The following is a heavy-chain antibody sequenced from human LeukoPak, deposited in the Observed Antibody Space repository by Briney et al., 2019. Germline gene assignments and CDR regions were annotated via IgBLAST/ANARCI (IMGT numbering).Heavy chain of an antibody. Sequence: SETLSLTCTVSGGSVSSASYYSSWIRQPPVKGLEWIGTIYYSGSTYYNPSLKSRVTISVDTSKKQFSLKLSSVTAADTAVYYCASMGVDTTMVTPEYFQHWGQGTLVTVSS. CDR2: IYYSGST. CDR3: ASMGVDTTMVTPEYFQH. CDR1: GGSVSSASYY. D-gene: IGHD5-18*01. J-gene: IGHJ1*01. V-gene: IGHV4-39*01.